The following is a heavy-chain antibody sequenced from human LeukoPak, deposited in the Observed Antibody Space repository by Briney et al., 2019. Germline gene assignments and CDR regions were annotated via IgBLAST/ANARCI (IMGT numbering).Heavy chain of an antibody. CDR3: AMHSSGWSSSFDC. Sequence: GGTLRLSCAASGFTFSSYGMSWVRQAPGKGLEWVSAISGSGGSTYYGDSVKGRFTISRDNSKNTLYLQMNSLRAEDTAVYYCAMHSSGWSSSFDCWGQGTLLTVSS. D-gene: IGHD6-19*01. V-gene: IGHV3-23*01. CDR1: GFTFSSYG. J-gene: IGHJ4*02. CDR2: ISGSGGST.